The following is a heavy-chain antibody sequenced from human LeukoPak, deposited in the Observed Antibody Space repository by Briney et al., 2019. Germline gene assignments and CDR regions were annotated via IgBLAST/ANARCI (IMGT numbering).Heavy chain of an antibody. CDR3: ASRRGEDFQQWRRHYYYYMDV. J-gene: IGHJ6*03. V-gene: IGHV1-69*13. D-gene: IGHD6-19*01. CDR1: GGTFSSYA. Sequence: ASVKVSCKASGGTFSSYAISWVRQAPGQGLEWMGGIIPIFGTANYAQKFQGRVTITADESTSTAYMELSSLRSEDTAAYYCASRRGEDFQQWRRHYYYYMDVWGKGTTVTVSS. CDR2: IIPIFGTA.